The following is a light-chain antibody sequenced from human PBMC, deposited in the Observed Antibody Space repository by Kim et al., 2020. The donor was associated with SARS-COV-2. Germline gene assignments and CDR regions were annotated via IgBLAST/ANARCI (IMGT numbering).Light chain of an antibody. CDR3: ATWDDSLNGWV. Sequence: ELTQPPSASGTPGQRITISCSGSRTNMGSNFVDWYQRLPGTAPKLLIHRDTERPSGVPDRISGSKSGTSASLAISGLQSEDEADYYCATWDDSLNGWVFGGGTKLTVL. CDR1: RTNMGSNF. V-gene: IGLV1-44*01. J-gene: IGLJ3*02. CDR2: RDT.